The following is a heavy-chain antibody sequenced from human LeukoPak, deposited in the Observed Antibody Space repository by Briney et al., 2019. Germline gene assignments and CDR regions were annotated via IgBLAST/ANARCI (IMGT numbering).Heavy chain of an antibody. V-gene: IGHV4-59*02. CDR3: ARGGGLPAAGPGAFDI. CDR1: GGSVSSYY. D-gene: IGHD6-13*01. J-gene: IGHJ3*02. CDR2: IYYSGNT. Sequence: PSETLSLTCTVSGGSVSSYYWSWIRQPPGKGLEWIGHIYYSGNTNYKPSLKSRVTISVDTSKSQFSLRLNSVTAADTAIYYCARGGGLPAAGPGAFDIWGRGTMVTVSS.